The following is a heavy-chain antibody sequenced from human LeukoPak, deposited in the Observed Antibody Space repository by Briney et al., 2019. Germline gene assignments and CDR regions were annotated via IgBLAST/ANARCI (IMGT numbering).Heavy chain of an antibody. D-gene: IGHD5-18*01. CDR2: IKPDGSEK. CDR1: GFTFSQYW. Sequence: PGGSLRLSCAASGFTFSQYWMSWVRQAPGKGLEWVANIKPDGSEKHYVESVKGRFSISRDNTKNSLFLQISSLRGEDSAVYYCAREPPQLWIDNWGQGTPVIVSS. CDR3: AREPPQLWIDN. J-gene: IGHJ4*02. V-gene: IGHV3-7*01.